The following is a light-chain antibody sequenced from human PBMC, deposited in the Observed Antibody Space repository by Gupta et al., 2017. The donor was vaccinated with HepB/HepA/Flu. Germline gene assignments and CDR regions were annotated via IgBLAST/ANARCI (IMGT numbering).Light chain of an antibody. J-gene: IGLJ2*01. V-gene: IGLV1-44*01. CDR1: SSNIGGNT. CDR2: SNN. Sequence: QSVLTQPPSASGPPGQRVTISCSGASSNIGGNTVSWYQQLPGTAPKLLIYSNNQRPSGGPDRVSGSKSGTSASLAISGLQSEHEADYYCATWDDSLNGVVFGGGTKLTVL. CDR3: ATWDDSLNGVV.